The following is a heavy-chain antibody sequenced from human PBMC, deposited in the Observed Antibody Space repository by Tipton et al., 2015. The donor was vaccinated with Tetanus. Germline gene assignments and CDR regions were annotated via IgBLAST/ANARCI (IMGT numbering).Heavy chain of an antibody. CDR2: ISYSGRT. D-gene: IGHD3-10*01. Sequence: TLSLTCTVSGDSITSFYWSWIRQPPGKGLEWLAYISYSGRTNSNYPLKSRITISRDTSKNQFSLKLTSVTAADTAVYYCARADYNLSKKGPFDSWGQGTLVLVSS. CDR1: GDSITSFY. CDR3: ARADYNLSKKGPFDS. J-gene: IGHJ4*02. V-gene: IGHV4-59*01.